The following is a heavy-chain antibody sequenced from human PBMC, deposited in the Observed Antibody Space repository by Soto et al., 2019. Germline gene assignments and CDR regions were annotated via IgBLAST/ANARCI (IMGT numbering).Heavy chain of an antibody. CDR3: ARRPSQQPYYFDY. Sequence: SETLSLTCSVSSGSINNYYWNWIRQPPGKGLEWIGYIYYSGSTNYNPSLKSRVTISVDTSKNQFSLKLSSVTAADSAVYYCARRPSQQPYYFDYWGQGTLVTVSS. J-gene: IGHJ4*01. CDR2: IYYSGST. D-gene: IGHD6-13*01. CDR1: SGSINNYY. V-gene: IGHV4-59*08.